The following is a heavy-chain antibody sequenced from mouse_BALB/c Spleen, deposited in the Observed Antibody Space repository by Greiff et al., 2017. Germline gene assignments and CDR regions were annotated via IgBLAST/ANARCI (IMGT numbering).Heavy chain of an antibody. CDR3: TRELTTATPAWFAY. V-gene: IGHV5-6-4*01. J-gene: IGHJ3*01. Sequence: EVMLVESGGGLVKPGGSLKLSCAASGFTFSSYTMSWVRQTPEKRLEWVATISSGGSYTYYPDSVKGRFTISRDNAKNTLYLQMSSLKSEDTAMYYCTRELTTATPAWFAYWGQGTLVTVSA. CDR2: ISSGGSYT. D-gene: IGHD1-2*01. CDR1: GFTFSSYT.